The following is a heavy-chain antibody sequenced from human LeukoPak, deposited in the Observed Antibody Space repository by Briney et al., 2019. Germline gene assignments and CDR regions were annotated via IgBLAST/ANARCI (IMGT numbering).Heavy chain of an antibody. D-gene: IGHD2-2*01. CDR3: ARQGDCSSTSCLYGWFDP. V-gene: IGHV4-38-2*01. CDR2: ISHSGST. Sequence: PSETLSLTCAVSGYSISSGYYWGWIRQPPGKGLEWIGSISHSGSTYYNPSLKSRVTISVDTSKNQFSLKLSSVTAADTAVYYCARQGDCSSTSCLYGWFDPWGQGTLVTVSS. CDR1: GYSISSGYY. J-gene: IGHJ5*02.